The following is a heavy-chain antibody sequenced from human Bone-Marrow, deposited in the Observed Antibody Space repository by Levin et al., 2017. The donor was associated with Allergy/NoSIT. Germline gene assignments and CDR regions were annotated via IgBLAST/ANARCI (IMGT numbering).Heavy chain of an antibody. J-gene: IGHJ4*02. D-gene: IGHD6-19*01. CDR2: IYPGDSDT. V-gene: IGHV5-51*01. CDR1: EYSFTNYW. CDR3: ATVSAVVDSGWFDY. Sequence: GESLKISCKGSEYSFTNYWIGWVRQMPGKGLEWMGIIYPGDSDTRYSPSFQGQVTISADKSISTAYLQWSSLKSSDTAMYYCATVSAVVDSGWFDYWGQGTLVTVSS.